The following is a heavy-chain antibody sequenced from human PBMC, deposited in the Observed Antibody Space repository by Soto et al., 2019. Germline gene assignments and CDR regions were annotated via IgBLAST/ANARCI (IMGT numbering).Heavy chain of an antibody. CDR3: TVTTVRVYYYYGMDV. Sequence: GGSLRLSCAASGFTFSNAWMSWVRHAPGKGLEWVGRIKSEADGGTTDYAAPVKGRFTISRDDSKNTLYLQMNSLKTEDTAVYYCTVTTVRVYYYYGMDVWGRGTTVTVSS. CDR2: IKSEADGGTT. J-gene: IGHJ6*02. D-gene: IGHD4-17*01. V-gene: IGHV3-15*01. CDR1: GFTFSNAW.